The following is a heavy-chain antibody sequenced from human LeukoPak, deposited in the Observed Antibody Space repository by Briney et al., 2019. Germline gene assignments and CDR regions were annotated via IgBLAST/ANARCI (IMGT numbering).Heavy chain of an antibody. Sequence: GGSLRLSCAASGFTFSSYTMNWVRQAPGKGLEWVSSISTGSDYKHYADSVKGRFIISRDNAKNSVFLQMNSLRVEDTAVYYCARDQYYFDQWGQGTLVTVSS. CDR3: ARDQYYFDQ. V-gene: IGHV3-21*01. J-gene: IGHJ4*02. CDR1: GFTFSSYT. CDR2: ISTGSDYK.